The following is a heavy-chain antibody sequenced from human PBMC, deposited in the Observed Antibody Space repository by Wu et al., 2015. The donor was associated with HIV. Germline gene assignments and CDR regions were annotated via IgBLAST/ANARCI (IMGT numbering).Heavy chain of an antibody. D-gene: IGHD3-3*01. V-gene: IGHV1-2*02. J-gene: IGHJ4*02. CDR1: GYTFTDYY. CDR3: ARGDYANYDFWSAYPSY. Sequence: QVQLLQSGAEVKKPGASVMVSCKASGYTFTDYYIYWVRQAPGRGLEWMGWINPNRGGTKCAQKFQDRVTMTRDTSIGTAYMELSRLTSDDTAVYYCARGDYANYDFWSAYPSYWGQGTLVTVSS. CDR2: INPNRGGT.